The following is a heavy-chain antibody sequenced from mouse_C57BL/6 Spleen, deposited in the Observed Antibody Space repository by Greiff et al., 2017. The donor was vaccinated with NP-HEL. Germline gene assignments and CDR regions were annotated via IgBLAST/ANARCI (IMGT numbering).Heavy chain of an antibody. D-gene: IGHD4-1*01. CDR3: ANTGAWFAY. Sequence: VQLQQSGPELVKPGASVKISCKASGYTFTDYYMNWVKQSHGKSLEWIGDINPNNGGTSYNQKFKGKATLTVDKSSSTAYMELRSLTSEDSAVYYCANTGAWFAYWGQGTLVTVSA. CDR1: GYTFTDYY. V-gene: IGHV1-26*01. CDR2: INPNNGGT. J-gene: IGHJ3*01.